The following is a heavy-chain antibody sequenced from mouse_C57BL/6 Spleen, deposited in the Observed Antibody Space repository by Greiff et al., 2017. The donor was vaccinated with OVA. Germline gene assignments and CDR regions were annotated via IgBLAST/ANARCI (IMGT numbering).Heavy chain of an antibody. CDR1: GYAFSSSW. CDR3: ARGGPTMVTTKDYFDY. J-gene: IGHJ2*01. Sequence: VKLQQSGPELVKPGASVKISCKASGYAFSSSWMNWVKQRPGKGLEWIGRIYPGDGDTNYNGKFKGKATLTADKSSSTAYMQLSSLTSEDSAVYFCARGGPTMVTTKDYFDYWGQGTTLTVSS. V-gene: IGHV1-82*01. D-gene: IGHD2-9*01. CDR2: IYPGDGDT.